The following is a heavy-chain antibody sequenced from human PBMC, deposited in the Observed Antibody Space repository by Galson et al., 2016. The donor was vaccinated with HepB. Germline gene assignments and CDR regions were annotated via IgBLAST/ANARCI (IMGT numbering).Heavy chain of an antibody. D-gene: IGHD2-21*01. J-gene: IGHJ5*02. CDR2: IHNSGNT. CDR3: TIGFHAP. V-gene: IGHV4-31*03. Sequence: TLSLTCSVSGASIGSGDYYWSWIRQLPGRGLEWIGYIHNSGNTYYNPSLRSRLTISLDTSKSQFSLTVHSLTAADTAVYYCTIGFHAPWGQGTLVTVSS. CDR1: GASIGSGDYY.